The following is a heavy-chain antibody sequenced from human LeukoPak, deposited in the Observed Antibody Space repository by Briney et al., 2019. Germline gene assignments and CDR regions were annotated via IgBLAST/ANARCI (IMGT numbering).Heavy chain of an antibody. D-gene: IGHD3-16*01. CDR1: GFTFSNYA. Sequence: GGSLRLSCAASGFTFSNYAMHWVRQAPGKGLEYVSAISTNGRDSYYANSLKGRFSISRDNSRNTLYLQMGSLRTDDTAVYYCARDLRGGGPLDYWGQGTLVTVSS. J-gene: IGHJ4*02. CDR3: ARDLRGGGPLDY. V-gene: IGHV3-64*01. CDR2: ISTNGRDS.